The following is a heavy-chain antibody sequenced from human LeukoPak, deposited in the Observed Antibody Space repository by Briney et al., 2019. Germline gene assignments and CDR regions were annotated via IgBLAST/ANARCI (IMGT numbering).Heavy chain of an antibody. CDR1: GFTFSSYW. CDR2: IKSDGSST. V-gene: IGHV3-74*01. J-gene: IGHJ4*02. CDR3: ARDRGEFYFDY. D-gene: IGHD3-10*01. Sequence: GSLRLSCAASGFTFSSYWMHWVRQAPGKGLVWVSRIKSDGSSTNYADSVKGRFTISRDNAKNTLYLQMNSLRAEDTAVYYCARDRGEFYFDYWGQGTLVTVSS.